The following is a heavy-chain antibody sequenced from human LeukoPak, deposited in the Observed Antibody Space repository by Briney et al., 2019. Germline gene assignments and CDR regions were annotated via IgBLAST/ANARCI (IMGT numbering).Heavy chain of an antibody. D-gene: IGHD6-13*01. CDR3: ARLQLDSSSWYPGGMDV. CDR2: ISYDGSNK. J-gene: IGHJ6*04. CDR1: GFTFSSYG. Sequence: GRSLRLSCAASGFTFSSYGMHWVRQAPGKGLEWVAVISYDGSNKYYADFVKGRFTISRDNSKNTLYLQMNSLRAEDTAVYYCARLQLDSSSWYPGGMDVWGKGTTVTVSS. V-gene: IGHV3-30*03.